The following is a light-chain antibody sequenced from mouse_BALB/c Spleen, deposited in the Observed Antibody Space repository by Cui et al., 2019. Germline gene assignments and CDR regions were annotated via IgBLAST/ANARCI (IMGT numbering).Light chain of an antibody. Sequence: QIVLTQSPTIMSPSSWEKVTISCSPSSSVSYMDWYQQKPGSSPKPLIYRTSNLASGVPARFSGSGSGTSYSLTISSMEAEDAATYYCQQYHSYPFGGGTKLEIK. CDR2: RTS. J-gene: IGKJ1*01. CDR1: SSVSY. CDR3: QQYHSYP. V-gene: IGKV4-61*01.